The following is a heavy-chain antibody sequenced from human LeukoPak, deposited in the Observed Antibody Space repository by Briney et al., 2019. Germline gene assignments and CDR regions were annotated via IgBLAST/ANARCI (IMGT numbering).Heavy chain of an antibody. CDR3: ARSSGSGNPAFDI. V-gene: IGHV3-21*01. CDR2: ISSSSSYI. J-gene: IGHJ3*02. CDR1: GFTFSSDS. Sequence: PGGSLRLSCAASGFTFSSDSMNGVRQAPGKGLDWVSSISSSSSYIYYADSVKGRFTISRDNAKNSLYLQMNSLRAEDTAVYYCARSSGSGNPAFDIWGQGTMVTVSS. D-gene: IGHD3-10*01.